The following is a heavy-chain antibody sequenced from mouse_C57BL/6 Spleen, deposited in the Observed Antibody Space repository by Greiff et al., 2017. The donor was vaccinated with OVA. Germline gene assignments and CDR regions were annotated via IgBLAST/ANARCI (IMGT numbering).Heavy chain of an antibody. J-gene: IGHJ2*01. CDR3: ARGGLGMVLFDY. Sequence: QVQLQQSGAELVKPGASVKMSCKASGYTFTSYWITWVKQRPGQGLEWIGDIYPGSGSTNYNEKFNSKATLTVDTSSSTAYMQLSSLTSEDSAVYDCARGGLGMVLFDYWGQGTTLTVSS. CDR2: IYPGSGST. V-gene: IGHV1-55*01. D-gene: IGHD4-1*01. CDR1: GYTFTSYW.